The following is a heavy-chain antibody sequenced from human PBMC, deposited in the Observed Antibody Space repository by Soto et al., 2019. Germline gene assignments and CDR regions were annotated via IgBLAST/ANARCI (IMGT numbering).Heavy chain of an antibody. D-gene: IGHD3-22*01. V-gene: IGHV3-33*01. Sequence: GGSLILSCAASGFTFSSYGMHWVRQAPGKGLEWVAVIWYDGSNKYYADSVKGRFTISRDNSKNTLYLQMNSLRAEDTAVYYCARGQYLTYYDRSGYPGYWGQGTLVTVSS. CDR2: IWYDGSNK. CDR1: GFTFSSYG. J-gene: IGHJ4*02. CDR3: ARGQYLTYYDRSGYPGY.